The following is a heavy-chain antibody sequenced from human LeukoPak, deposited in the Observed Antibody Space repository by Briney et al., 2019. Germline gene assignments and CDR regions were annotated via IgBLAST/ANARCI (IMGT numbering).Heavy chain of an antibody. Sequence: SETLSLTCTVSGGSISSYYWSWIRQPPGKGLEWIGYIYYSGSTNYNPSLKSRVTISVDTSKNQFSLKLSSVTAADTAVYYCARLYGGYCSGDSCYSGANWFDPWGQGTLVTVSS. CDR2: IYYSGST. CDR3: ARLYGGYCSGDSCYSGANWFDP. D-gene: IGHD2-15*01. V-gene: IGHV4-59*08. CDR1: GGSISSYY. J-gene: IGHJ5*02.